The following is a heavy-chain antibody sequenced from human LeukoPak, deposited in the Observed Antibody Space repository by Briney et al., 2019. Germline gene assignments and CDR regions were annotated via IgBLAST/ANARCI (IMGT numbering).Heavy chain of an antibody. Sequence: SETLSLTCTVSGGSISSYYWSWIRQPPGKGLEWIGEISHSGSTNYNPSFKRRVTISLDTFNNRFSLKVNSVTAADTAVYYCARLRSYNPPRGIDFWGQGTLVTVSS. V-gene: IGHV4-34*01. CDR2: ISHSGST. D-gene: IGHD3-16*01. CDR1: GGSISSYY. CDR3: ARLRSYNPPRGIDF. J-gene: IGHJ4*02.